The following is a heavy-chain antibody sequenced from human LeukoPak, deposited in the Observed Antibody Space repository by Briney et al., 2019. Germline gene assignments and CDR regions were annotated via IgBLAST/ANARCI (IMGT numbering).Heavy chain of an antibody. V-gene: IGHV3-66*01. CDR1: GFTVSSNY. Sequence: GGSLRLSCAASGFTVSSNYMSWVRQAPGKGLEWVSVIYSGGSTYYADSVKGRFTISRDNAKNSLYLQMNSLRAEDTAVYYCARGQYCSGGSCYSRFGNWFDPWGQGTLVTVSS. CDR3: ARGQYCSGGSCYSRFGNWFDP. CDR2: IYSGGST. D-gene: IGHD2-15*01. J-gene: IGHJ5*02.